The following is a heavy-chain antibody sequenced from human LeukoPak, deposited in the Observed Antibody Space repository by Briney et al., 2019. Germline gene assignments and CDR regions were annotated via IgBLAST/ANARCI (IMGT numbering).Heavy chain of an antibody. D-gene: IGHD2-15*01. CDR2: MNPNSGNT. Sequence: ASVKVSCKASGYTFTSYDINWVRQATGQGLEWMGWMNPNSGNTGYAQKFQGRVTMTRNTSISTAYMELSNLRSEDTAVYYCARGLVVVVAAVLPAHYYYGMDVWGQGTTVTVSS. CDR3: ARGLVVVVAAVLPAHYYYGMDV. CDR1: GYTFTSYD. J-gene: IGHJ6*02. V-gene: IGHV1-8*01.